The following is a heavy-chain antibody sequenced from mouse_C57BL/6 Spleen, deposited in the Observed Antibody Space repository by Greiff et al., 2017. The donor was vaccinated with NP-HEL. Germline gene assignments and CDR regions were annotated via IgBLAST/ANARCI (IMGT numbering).Heavy chain of an antibody. V-gene: IGHV1-66*01. CDR2: IYPGSGNT. J-gene: IGHJ2*01. CDR3: ARSNDYAGNYFDY. Sequence: VQLQQSGPELVKPGASVKISCKASGYSFTSYYIHWVKQRPGQGLEWIGWIYPGSGNTKYNEKFKGKATLTADTSSSTAYMQLSSLTSEDSAVYYCARSNDYAGNYFDYWGQGTTLTVSS. CDR1: GYSFTSYY. D-gene: IGHD2-4*01.